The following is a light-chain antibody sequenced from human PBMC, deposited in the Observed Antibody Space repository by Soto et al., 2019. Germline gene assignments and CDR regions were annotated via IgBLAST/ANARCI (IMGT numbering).Light chain of an antibody. V-gene: IGLV7-46*01. CDR1: TGTVTSGHF. CDR2: DTN. J-gene: IGLJ2*01. Sequence: QAVVTQEPSLTVSPGGTVTVTCGSSTGTVTSGHFPYWFQQKPGQAPRTLIYDTNNKYSWTPARFSGSLHGGKAALTLSGXRPEXEADYYCLXXXRXXXVFGXGT. CDR3: LXXXRXXXV.